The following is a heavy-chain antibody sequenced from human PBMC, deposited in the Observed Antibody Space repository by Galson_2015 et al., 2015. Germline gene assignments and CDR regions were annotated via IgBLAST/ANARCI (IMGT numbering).Heavy chain of an antibody. J-gene: IGHJ4*02. V-gene: IGHV1-18*01. CDR3: ARGSDYGDYLYDY. Sequence: LEWMGWISTYAGNTNYAQNLQGRVTMTTDPSTSTAYMELRSLRSDDTAVYYYARGSDYGDYLYDYWGQGTLVTVSS. CDR2: ISTYAGNT. D-gene: IGHD4-17*01.